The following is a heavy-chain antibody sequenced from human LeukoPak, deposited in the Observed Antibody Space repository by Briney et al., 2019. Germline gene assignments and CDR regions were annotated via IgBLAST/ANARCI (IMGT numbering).Heavy chain of an antibody. J-gene: IGHJ4*02. CDR1: GFTFSSYW. CDR2: INADGSTT. CDR3: ARVPNGGNYIGDY. D-gene: IGHD4-23*01. V-gene: IGHV3-74*01. Sequence: GGSLRLSCAASGFTFSSYWMHWVRQAPGKGLVWVSRINADGSTTTYADSVKGRFTISRDNAKNTLYLQMNSLRAEDTAVYYCARVPNGGNYIGDYWGQGTLVTVSS.